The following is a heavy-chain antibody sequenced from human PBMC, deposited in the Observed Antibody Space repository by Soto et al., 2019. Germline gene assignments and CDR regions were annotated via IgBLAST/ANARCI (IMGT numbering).Heavy chain of an antibody. D-gene: IGHD4-17*01. Sequence: QVQLQESGPGLVKPSQTLSLTCTVSGGSISSGGYYWSWLRQHPGKGLEWIGYIYDSGSTYYNPSLKSRVTISVDTSKNQFSLKLSSVTAADTAVYYCARALTTVTLFDPWGQGTLVTVSS. V-gene: IGHV4-31*03. CDR3: ARALTTVTLFDP. J-gene: IGHJ5*02. CDR1: GGSISSGGYY. CDR2: IYDSGST.